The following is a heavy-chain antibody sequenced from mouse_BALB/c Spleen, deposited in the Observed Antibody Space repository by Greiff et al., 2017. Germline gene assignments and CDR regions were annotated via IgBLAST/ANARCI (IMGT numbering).Heavy chain of an antibody. Sequence: VQLQQPGAELVKPGASVKLSCKASGYTFTSYWMHWVKQRPGQGLEWIGEINPSNGRTNYNEKFKSKATLTVDKSSSTAYMQLSSLTSEDSAVYYCARGGGKLLRSFYAMDYWGQGTSVTVSS. CDR1: GYTFTSYW. CDR3: ARGGGKLLRSFYAMDY. D-gene: IGHD1-1*01. V-gene: IGHV1S81*02. CDR2: INPSNGRT. J-gene: IGHJ4*01.